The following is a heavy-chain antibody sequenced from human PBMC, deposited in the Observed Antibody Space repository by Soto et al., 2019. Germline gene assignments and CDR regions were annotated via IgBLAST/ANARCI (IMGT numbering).Heavy chain of an antibody. CDR2: IYYSGST. V-gene: IGHV4-59*01. J-gene: IGHJ5*02. Sequence: SETLSLTCTVSGGSISSYYWSWIRQPPGKGLEWIGYIYYSGSTNYNPSLKSRVTISVDTSKNQFSLKLSSVTAADTAVYYCARSDPVPAAIQSWFDPWGQGTLVTV. CDR1: GGSISSYY. CDR3: ARSDPVPAAIQSWFDP. D-gene: IGHD2-2*02.